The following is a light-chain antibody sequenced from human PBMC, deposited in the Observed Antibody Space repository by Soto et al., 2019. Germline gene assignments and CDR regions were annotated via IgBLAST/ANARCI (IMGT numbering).Light chain of an antibody. CDR2: GAF. Sequence: EVVMTQSPATLSVSPGERVTLSCRARQTVSSNLAWYQQKTGQAPRLLIYGAFTRATGIPARFSGNRSGTEFTLTISGLQSEDFAVYYCHQYNNWPYTFGQGTRLEI. V-gene: IGKV3-15*01. CDR1: QTVSSN. J-gene: IGKJ2*01. CDR3: HQYNNWPYT.